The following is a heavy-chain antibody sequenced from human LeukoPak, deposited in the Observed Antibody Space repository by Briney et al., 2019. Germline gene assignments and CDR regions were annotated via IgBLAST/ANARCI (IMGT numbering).Heavy chain of an antibody. CDR1: GFTFRNCG. J-gene: IGHJ6*02. Sequence: GGSLRLSCVASGFTFRNCGMTWVRQAPGKGLEWVSVIYSGGSTYYADSVKGRFTISRDNSKNTLYLQMNSLRAEDTAVYYCARDTLAAAGVYYYYGMDVWGQGTTVTVSS. CDR3: ARDTLAAAGVYYYYGMDV. CDR2: IYSGGST. V-gene: IGHV3-53*01. D-gene: IGHD6-13*01.